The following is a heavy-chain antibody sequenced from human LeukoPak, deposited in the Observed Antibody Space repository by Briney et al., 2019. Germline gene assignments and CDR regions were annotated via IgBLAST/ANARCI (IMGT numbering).Heavy chain of an antibody. CDR3: ARDMPYDFWSSYYGDITSDY. D-gene: IGHD3-3*01. CDR2: IKQDGTKK. V-gene: IGHV3-7*01. Sequence: GGSLRLSCAASGFTFSSYWMSWVRQAPGKGLEWVANIKQDGTKKYYVDSVKGRFTISRDNAKNSLYLQMNSLRAEGTAVYYCARDMPYDFWSSYYGDITSDYWGQGTLVTVSS. J-gene: IGHJ4*02. CDR1: GFTFSSYW.